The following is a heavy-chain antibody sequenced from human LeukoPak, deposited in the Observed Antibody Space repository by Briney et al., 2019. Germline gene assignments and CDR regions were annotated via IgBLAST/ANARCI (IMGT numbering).Heavy chain of an antibody. CDR1: GFTFSSYS. Sequence: HTGGSLRLSCAASGFTFSSYSMSWVRQAPGKGLEWVSYISSSSSTIYYADSVKGRFTISRDNAKNSLYLQMNSLRAEDTAVYYCARDLWYSSGWYDYWGQGTLVTVSS. J-gene: IGHJ4*02. CDR3: ARDLWYSSGWYDY. D-gene: IGHD6-19*01. CDR2: ISSSSSTI. V-gene: IGHV3-48*01.